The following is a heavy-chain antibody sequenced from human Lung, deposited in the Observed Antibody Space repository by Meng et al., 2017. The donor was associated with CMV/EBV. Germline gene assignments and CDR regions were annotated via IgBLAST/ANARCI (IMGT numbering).Heavy chain of an antibody. V-gene: IGHV1-18*01. CDR2: ISAYNGNT. Sequence: ASXXVSXKASGYTFTSYGISWVRQAPGQGLEWMGWISAYNGNTNYAQKLQGRVTMTTDTSTSTAYMELRSLRSDDTAVYYCARNRYCSSTSCYFDYWGRGTXVTVSS. CDR1: GYTFTSYG. CDR3: ARNRYCSSTSCYFDY. J-gene: IGHJ4*02. D-gene: IGHD2-2*01.